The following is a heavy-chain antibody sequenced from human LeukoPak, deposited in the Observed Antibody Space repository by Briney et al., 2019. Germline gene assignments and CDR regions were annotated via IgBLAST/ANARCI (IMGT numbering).Heavy chain of an antibody. Sequence: PGGSLRLSCAASGFTVSVNYMSWVRQAPGKGLEWVSIIYSAGSTNYADSVKGRFTISRDNSKNTLYLQMSSLRAEDTAVYYCTLPLRDVFDIWGQGTMVTVSS. J-gene: IGHJ3*02. V-gene: IGHV3-53*01. CDR2: IYSAGST. CDR1: GFTVSVNY. CDR3: TLPLRDVFDI.